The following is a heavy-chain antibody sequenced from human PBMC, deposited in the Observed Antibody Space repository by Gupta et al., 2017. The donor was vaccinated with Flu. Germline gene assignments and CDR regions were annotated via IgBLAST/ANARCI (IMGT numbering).Heavy chain of an antibody. Sequence: QVQLVESGGGVVQPGRSLRLSGVASGFMFSDYGIHWVRQAPGKGLEWVAVIWFDASNQYADSVKGRFTISRDNSKNTVYLQVNSLRTDDTAVYYCARDRAGDGMDGWGQGTTVTVSS. CDR1: GFMFSDYG. V-gene: IGHV3-33*01. J-gene: IGHJ6*02. CDR3: ARDRAGDGMDG. D-gene: IGHD3-16*01. CDR2: IWFDASNQ.